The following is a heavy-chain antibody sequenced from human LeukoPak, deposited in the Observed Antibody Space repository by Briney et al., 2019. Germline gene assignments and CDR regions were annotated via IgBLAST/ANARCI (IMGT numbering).Heavy chain of an antibody. J-gene: IGHJ4*02. V-gene: IGHV3-23*01. CDR1: GFTFSYYC. CDR2: ISGSGGST. D-gene: IGHD2-2*01. Sequence: PGGSLRLSCAASGFTFSYYCMSWVRQAPGKGLEWVSAISGSGGSTYYADSVKGRFTISRDNSKNTLYLQMNSLRAEDTAVYYCAKSQLRIYYFDYWGQGTLVTVSS. CDR3: AKSQLRIYYFDY.